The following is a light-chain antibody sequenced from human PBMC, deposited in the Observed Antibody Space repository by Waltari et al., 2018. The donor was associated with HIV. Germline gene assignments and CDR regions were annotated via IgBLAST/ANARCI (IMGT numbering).Light chain of an antibody. V-gene: IGKV3D-15*01. CDR2: GAS. CDR1: QSVSSK. CDR3: QQYYKWPLT. Sequence: TLSVSPGERATLSCRASQSVSSKLAWYQQKPEQAPRLLIYGASTRSTGIPGRFSGSESGTEFILTISSLQSEDCAVYYCQQYYKWPLTFGQGTRLEIK. J-gene: IGKJ5*01.